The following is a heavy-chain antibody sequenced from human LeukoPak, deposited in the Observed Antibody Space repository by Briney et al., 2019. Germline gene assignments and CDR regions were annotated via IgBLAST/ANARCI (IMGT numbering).Heavy chain of an antibody. CDR1: GGSISSGGYY. D-gene: IGHD3-22*01. V-gene: IGHV4-31*03. J-gene: IGHJ3*02. CDR3: ARDTYYGSSGYHAFDI. CDR2: IYYSGST. Sequence: SETLSLTCTVSGGSISSGGYYWSWIRQHPGKGLEWIGYIYYSGSTYYNPSLKSRVTISVDTSKNQFSLKLSSVTAADTAVYYCARDTYYGSSGYHAFDIWGQGTMVTVSS.